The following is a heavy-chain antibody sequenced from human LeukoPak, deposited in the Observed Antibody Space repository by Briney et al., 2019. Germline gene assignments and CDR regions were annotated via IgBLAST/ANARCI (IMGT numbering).Heavy chain of an antibody. CDR2: VYTGGST. J-gene: IGHJ4*02. CDR3: ARGLAAAGLYFDY. Sequence: GGSLRLSCAASGFTFSNYAMNWVRQAPGKGLEWVSVVYTGGSTYSADSVKGRFTISRDNSKNTLYLQMNSLRAEDTAVYYCARGLAAAGLYFDYWGQRTLVTVSS. V-gene: IGHV3-53*01. D-gene: IGHD6-13*01. CDR1: GFTFSNYA.